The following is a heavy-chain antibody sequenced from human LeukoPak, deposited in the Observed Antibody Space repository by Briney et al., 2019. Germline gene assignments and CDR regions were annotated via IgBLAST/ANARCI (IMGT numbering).Heavy chain of an antibody. CDR1: GGSITSNTYY. Sequence: SETLSLTCTVSGGSITSNTYYWGWNRQPPGKGLEWLGSLYYRGSTYYNPSLKSRVTISVDTSKNHLSLSLSSVTAADTAVYYCARHPSSSWHHFDYWGQGTLVTVSS. CDR2: LYYRGST. J-gene: IGHJ4*02. V-gene: IGHV4-39*02. D-gene: IGHD6-13*01. CDR3: ARHPSSSWHHFDY.